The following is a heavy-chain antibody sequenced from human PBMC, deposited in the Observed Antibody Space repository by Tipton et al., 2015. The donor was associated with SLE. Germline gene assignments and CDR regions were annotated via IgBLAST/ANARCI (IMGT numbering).Heavy chain of an antibody. CDR3: ASRSGYDLSYFDY. CDR1: GGSISSSSYY. J-gene: IGHJ4*02. Sequence: LRLSCTVSGGSISSSSYYWGWIRQPPGKGLEWIGSIYYSGSTYYNPSLKSRVTISVDTSKNQFSLKLSSVTAADTAVYYCASRSGYDLSYFDYWGQGTLVTVSS. D-gene: IGHD5-12*01. V-gene: IGHV4-39*07. CDR2: IYYSGST.